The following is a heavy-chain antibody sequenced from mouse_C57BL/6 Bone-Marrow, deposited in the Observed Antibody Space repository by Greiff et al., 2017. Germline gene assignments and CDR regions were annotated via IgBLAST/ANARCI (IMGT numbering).Heavy chain of an antibody. CDR2: MHPNGGSP. J-gene: IGHJ4*01. D-gene: IGHD2-4*01. CDR3: ARSYDYDGYTMDY. Sequence: QVQLQQPGAELVKPGASVKLSCKASGYTFTNYWMHWVKQRPGQGLEWIGMMHPNGGSPDYNEKFKSEATLSVDKSSRTAYMELSSLTSEDSAVDYCARSYDYDGYTMDYWGQGTSVTVSS. V-gene: IGHV1-64*01. CDR1: GYTFTNYW.